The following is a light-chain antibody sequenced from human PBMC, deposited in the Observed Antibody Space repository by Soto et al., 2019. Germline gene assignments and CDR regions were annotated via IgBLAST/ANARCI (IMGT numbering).Light chain of an antibody. CDR1: QSVGSD. J-gene: IGKJ4*01. CDR3: QQRSHWPHT. Sequence: EIVLTQSPATLSLSPGQGASLSCRASQSVGSDLAWFQQKSGQAPRLLICDVSNRAPVIPASFSGSGSGTDFTLHISSLEPEDVALYCCQQRSHWPHTFCGATKLEIK. CDR2: DVS. V-gene: IGKV3-11*01.